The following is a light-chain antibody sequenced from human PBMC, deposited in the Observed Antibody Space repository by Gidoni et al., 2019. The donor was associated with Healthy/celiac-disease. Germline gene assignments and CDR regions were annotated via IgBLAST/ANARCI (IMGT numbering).Light chain of an antibody. Sequence: HSALTPPASVSGPPRPSIPISCTGTSSDVGAYNYVSWYQQHPGKAPKLMIYAVSNRPSGVSNRCSGSKSGNTASLTISGLQAEDEADYYCSSDTSSIIDVFGTGTKVTVL. CDR1: SSDVGAYNY. CDR2: AVS. V-gene: IGLV2-14*03. CDR3: SSDTSSIIDV. J-gene: IGLJ1*01.